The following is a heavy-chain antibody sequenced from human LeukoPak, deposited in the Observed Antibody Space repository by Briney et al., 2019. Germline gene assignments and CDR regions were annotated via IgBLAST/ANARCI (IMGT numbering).Heavy chain of an antibody. V-gene: IGHV5-51*01. CDR1: GYSFTSYW. D-gene: IGHD2-2*01. Sequence: GESLNISCQGSGYSFTSYWIGWVRQMPGKGLEWMGIIYPGDSDTRYSPSFQGQVTISADKSISTAYLQWSSLKASDTAMYYCARQRCSSTSCSPNWFDPWGQGNLVTVSS. CDR3: ARQRCSSTSCSPNWFDP. J-gene: IGHJ5*02. CDR2: IYPGDSDT.